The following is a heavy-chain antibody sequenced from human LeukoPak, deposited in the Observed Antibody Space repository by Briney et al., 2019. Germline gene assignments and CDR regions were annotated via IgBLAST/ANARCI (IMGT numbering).Heavy chain of an antibody. J-gene: IGHJ6*02. Sequence: ASVKVSCKASGYTFTSYDINWVRQATGQGLEWMGWMNPNSGNTGYAQKFQGRVTITRNTSISTAYMELSSLRSEDTAVYYCARAMAPRPYYYYGMDVWGQGTTVTVSS. CDR1: GYTFTSYD. CDR2: MNPNSGNT. CDR3: ARAMAPRPYYYYGMDV. D-gene: IGHD5-24*01. V-gene: IGHV1-8*01.